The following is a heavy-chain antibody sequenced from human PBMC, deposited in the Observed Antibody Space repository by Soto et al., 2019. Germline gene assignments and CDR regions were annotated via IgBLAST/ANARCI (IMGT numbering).Heavy chain of an antibody. J-gene: IGHJ6*02. CDR3: ARAPMVRGIANAMDL. V-gene: IGHV5-51*01. CDR2: IHPGDSDT. CDR1: GYSFTSYW. Sequence: GESLKISCQESGYSFTSYWIAWVRQMPAKGLEWMGIIHPGDSDTRYRPSFQGQVTISADKSIGTAYLQWNSLKTSDTAIYYCARAPMVRGIANAMDLWGQGTTVTV. D-gene: IGHD3-10*01.